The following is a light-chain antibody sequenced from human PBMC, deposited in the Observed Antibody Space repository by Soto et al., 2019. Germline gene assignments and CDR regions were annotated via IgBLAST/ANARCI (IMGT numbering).Light chain of an antibody. V-gene: IGKV1-5*03. Sequence: DIQMTQSPSTLSASVGDRVTITCRASQSILTWLAWYQQKPGKAPKLLIYKASSLESGVPSRFSGSGSGTEFTLTISSLQPDDFATYYCQHYNSYSEAFGQGTKVDIK. J-gene: IGKJ1*01. CDR3: QHYNSYSEA. CDR1: QSILTW. CDR2: KAS.